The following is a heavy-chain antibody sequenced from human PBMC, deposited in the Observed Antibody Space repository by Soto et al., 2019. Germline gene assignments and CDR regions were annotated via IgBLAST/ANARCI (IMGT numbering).Heavy chain of an antibody. CDR2: IDSDGKT. D-gene: IGHD1-20*01. Sequence: GGSLRLSCAASRFTFSNYAINWVRQAPGKGLEWVSAIDSDGKTYYADSVKGRFTISRDNSKNTLFLQMNSLRADDTAVYYCAKTIRGTTWDYFDAWGQGTLVTVSS. J-gene: IGHJ4*02. CDR3: AKTIRGTTWDYFDA. CDR1: RFTFSNYA. V-gene: IGHV3-23*01.